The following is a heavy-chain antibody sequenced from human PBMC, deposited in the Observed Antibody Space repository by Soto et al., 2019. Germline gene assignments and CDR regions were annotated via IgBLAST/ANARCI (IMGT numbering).Heavy chain of an antibody. V-gene: IGHV3-30-3*01. D-gene: IGHD2-2*01. J-gene: IGHJ3*02. CDR1: GFTFSSYA. CDR3: ARAPSRVGGAFDI. CDR2: ISYDGSNK. Sequence: QVQLVDSGGGVVQPGRSLRLSCAASGFTFSSYAMHWVRQAPGKGLEWVAVISYDGSNKYYADSVKGRFTISRDNSKNTLYLQMNSLRAEDTAVYYCARAPSRVGGAFDIWGQGTMVTVSS.